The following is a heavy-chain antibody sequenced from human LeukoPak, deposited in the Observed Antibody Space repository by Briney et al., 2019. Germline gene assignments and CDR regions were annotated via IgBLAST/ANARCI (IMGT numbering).Heavy chain of an antibody. CDR2: IYYSGST. V-gene: IGHV4-59*08. Sequence: SETLSPTCTVSGGSISGFYWSWIRQPPGKGLEWIGYIYYSGSTNYNPSLKSRVTISVDTSKNQFSLKLSSVTAADTAVYYCARHQHYESFDYWGQGTLVTVSS. J-gene: IGHJ4*02. CDR1: GGSISGFY. D-gene: IGHD4-17*01. CDR3: ARHQHYESFDY.